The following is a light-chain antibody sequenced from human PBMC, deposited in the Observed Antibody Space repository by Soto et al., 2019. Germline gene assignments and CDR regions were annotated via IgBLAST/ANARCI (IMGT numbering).Light chain of an antibody. Sequence: QSALTQPASVSGSPGQSITISCTGTSSDVWSYNLVSWYQQHPGKAPKLMIYEGSKRPSGVSNRFSGAKSGNTASLTIAGLQAEDEADYYCYSYAGSSTYVFGTGTKLTVL. CDR3: YSYAGSSTYV. V-gene: IGLV2-23*01. J-gene: IGLJ1*01. CDR2: EGS. CDR1: SSDVWSYNL.